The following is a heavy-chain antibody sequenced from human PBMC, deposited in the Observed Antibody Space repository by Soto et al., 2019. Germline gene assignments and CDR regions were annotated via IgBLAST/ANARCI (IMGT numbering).Heavy chain of an antibody. D-gene: IGHD3-22*01. CDR3: AKDRTYYYDSSGYYHAFDI. CDR1: GFTFSSYA. V-gene: IGHV3-23*01. J-gene: IGHJ3*02. Sequence: GSLRLSCAASGFTFSSYAMSWVRQAPGKGLEWVSAISGSGGSTYYADSVKGRFTISRDNSKNTLYLQMNSLRAEDTAVYYCAKDRTYYYDSSGYYHAFDIWGQGTMVTVSS. CDR2: ISGSGGST.